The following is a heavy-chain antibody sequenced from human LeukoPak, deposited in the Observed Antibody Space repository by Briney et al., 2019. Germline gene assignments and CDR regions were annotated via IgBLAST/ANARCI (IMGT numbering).Heavy chain of an antibody. D-gene: IGHD3-22*01. CDR3: ARWATPYYYDSSGYYY. Sequence: GASVKVSCKASGYTFTGYYMHWVRQAPGQGLEWMGWINPNSGGTNYAQKFQGRVTVTRDTSISTAYMELSRLRSDDTAVYYCARWATPYYYDSSGYYYWGQGTLVTVSS. CDR2: INPNSGGT. CDR1: GYTFTGYY. V-gene: IGHV1-2*02. J-gene: IGHJ4*02.